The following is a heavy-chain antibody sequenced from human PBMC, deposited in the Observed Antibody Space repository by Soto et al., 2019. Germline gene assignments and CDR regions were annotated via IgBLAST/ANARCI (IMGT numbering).Heavy chain of an antibody. D-gene: IGHD3-9*01. J-gene: IGHJ5*02. CDR1: GYTFTSYG. CDR2: ISAYNGNT. V-gene: IGHV1-18*01. CDR3: AGLGDYLDWSKGWCEP. Sequence: QVQLVQSGAEVKKPGASVKVSCKASGYTFTSYGISWVRQAPGQGLEWMGWISAYNGNTNYAQKLQGRVTMTTDTSTSTAYMELRSLRSDDTAFYYCAGLGDYLDWSKGWCEPWGHGTLVTVSS.